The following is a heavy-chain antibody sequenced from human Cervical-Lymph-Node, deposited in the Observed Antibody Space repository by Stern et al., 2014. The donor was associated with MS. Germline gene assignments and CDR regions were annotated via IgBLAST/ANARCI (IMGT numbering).Heavy chain of an antibody. V-gene: IGHV3-9*01. D-gene: IGHD1-26*01. CDR1: GFTFDDYD. CDR3: AKDYSSSESYYGYGLDV. Sequence: EVQLVESGGGLVQPGRSLRLSCAASGFTFDDYDMHWVRQVPGKGLEWVSSISWNSGSIGYAASVKGRFTISRDNARNSLYLRMNRLSAEDTALYYCAKDYSSSESYYGYGLDVWGQGTTVTVS. CDR2: ISWNSGSI. J-gene: IGHJ6*02.